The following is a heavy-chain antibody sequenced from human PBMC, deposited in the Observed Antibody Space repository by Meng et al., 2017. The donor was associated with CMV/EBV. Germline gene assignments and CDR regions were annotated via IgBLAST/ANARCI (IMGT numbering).Heavy chain of an antibody. CDR2: INHSGST. V-gene: IGHV4-34*01. J-gene: IGHJ5*02. D-gene: IGHD2-2*01. CDR1: GGSFSGYY. Sequence: GYGGSFSGYYWGWIRQPPGKGLEWIGEINHSGSTNYNPTLKSRVTISVDTSKNQFSLKLSSVTAADTAVYYCATRLVPATEYNWFDPWGQGTLVTVSS. CDR3: ATRLVPATEYNWFDP.